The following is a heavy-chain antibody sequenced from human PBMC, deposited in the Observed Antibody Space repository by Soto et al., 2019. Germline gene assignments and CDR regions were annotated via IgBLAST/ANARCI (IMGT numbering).Heavy chain of an antibody. V-gene: IGHV1-18*01. D-gene: IGHD3-10*01. CDR3: ARVYRITMVRGELSEY. CDR1: GYTFTSYG. J-gene: IGHJ4*02. Sequence: QVQLVQSGAEVTKPGASVKVSCKASGYTFTSYGISWVRQAPGQGLEWMGWISAYNGNTNYAQKLQGRLTMTTDTSTGTAYMELRSLRSDETAVYYCARVYRITMVRGELSEYWGQGTLVTVSS. CDR2: ISAYNGNT.